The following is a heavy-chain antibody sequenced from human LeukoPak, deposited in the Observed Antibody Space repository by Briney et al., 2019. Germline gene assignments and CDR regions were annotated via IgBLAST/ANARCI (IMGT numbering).Heavy chain of an antibody. CDR2: IDSDGSST. CDR1: GFTFSSYW. D-gene: IGHD3-16*01. J-gene: IGHJ6*03. Sequence: GGSLRLSCAASGFTFSSYWMHWVRQAQGKGLVWVSRIDSDGSSTNYADSVKGRFTISRDNAKNTLYLQMNSLRAEDTAVYYCLGGYYYSYMDVWGKGTTVTISS. V-gene: IGHV3-74*01. CDR3: LGGYYYSYMDV.